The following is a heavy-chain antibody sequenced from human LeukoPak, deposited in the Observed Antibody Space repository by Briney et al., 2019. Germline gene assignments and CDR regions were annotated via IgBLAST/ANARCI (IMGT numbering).Heavy chain of an antibody. D-gene: IGHD6-13*01. CDR3: AKDSLPRIAAAGTDFDY. Sequence: GGSTYSADSVKGRFTISRDNSKNTLYLQMNRLRAEATAVYYCAKDSLPRIAAAGTDFDYWGQGTLVTVSS. CDR2: GGST. J-gene: IGHJ4*02. V-gene: IGHV3-23*01.